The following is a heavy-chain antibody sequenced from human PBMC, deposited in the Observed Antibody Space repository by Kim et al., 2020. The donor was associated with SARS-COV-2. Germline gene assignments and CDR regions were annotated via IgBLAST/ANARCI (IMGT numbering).Heavy chain of an antibody. CDR1: GGSISSSSYY. CDR2: IYYSGST. V-gene: IGHV4-39*01. D-gene: IGHD3-10*01. CDR3: ARTDMVRGGLFDY. J-gene: IGHJ4*02. Sequence: SETLSLTCTVSGGSISSSSYYWGWIRQPPGKGLEWIGSIYYSGSTYYNPSLKSRVTISVDTSKNQFSLKLSSVTAADTAVYYCARTDMVRGGLFDYWGQG.